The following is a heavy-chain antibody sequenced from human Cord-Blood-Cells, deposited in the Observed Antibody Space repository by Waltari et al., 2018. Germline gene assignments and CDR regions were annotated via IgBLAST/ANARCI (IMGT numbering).Heavy chain of an antibody. J-gene: IGHJ3*02. CDR1: GYSFTSYW. CDR2: IYPGDSDT. Sequence: EVQLVPSGAEVKKPGESLTISCKGSGYSFTSYWIGWVRQMPGNGLEWMGIIYPGDSDTRYSPSFQGQVTISADKPISTAYLQWSSLKASDTAMYYCASTLGYCSSTSCYADAFDIWGQGTMVTVSS. V-gene: IGHV5-51*04. CDR3: ASTLGYCSSTSCYADAFDI. D-gene: IGHD2-2*01.